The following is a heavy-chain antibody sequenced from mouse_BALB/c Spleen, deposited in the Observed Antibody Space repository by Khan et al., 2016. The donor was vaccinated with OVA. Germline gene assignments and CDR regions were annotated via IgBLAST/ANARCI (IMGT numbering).Heavy chain of an antibody. D-gene: IGHD1-3*01. V-gene: IGHV1-77*01. Sequence: QVQLKQSGTELARPGASVKLSCTASGYIFIDYNINWVKQRTGQGLEWIGEISPGSGNTYYNEKFKGKATLTADKSSSTAYMQLSSLASEDSAVYFGAREWGSWFPYWGQGTLITVSA. CDR3: AREWGSWFPY. CDR1: GYIFIDYN. J-gene: IGHJ3*01. CDR2: ISPGSGNT.